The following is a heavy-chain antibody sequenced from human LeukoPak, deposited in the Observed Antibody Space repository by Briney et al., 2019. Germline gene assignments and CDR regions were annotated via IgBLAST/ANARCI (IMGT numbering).Heavy chain of an antibody. Sequence: GGSLRLSCVASGFTFSNYAMNWVRQAPGKGLEWVSHISGGGGDTYYADSLKARSTVSRDNSRKTLYLQINSLRAGDTAVYYCAKDAFPYNGVYDAFDIWGQGTVVTVSS. V-gene: IGHV3-23*01. CDR2: ISGGGGDT. J-gene: IGHJ3*02. CDR3: AKDAFPYNGVYDAFDI. D-gene: IGHD3-10*01. CDR1: GFTFSNYA.